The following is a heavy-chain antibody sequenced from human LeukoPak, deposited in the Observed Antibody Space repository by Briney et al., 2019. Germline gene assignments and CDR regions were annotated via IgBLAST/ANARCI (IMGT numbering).Heavy chain of an antibody. CDR3: ARGGTDYFPAGYFDL. CDR1: GGTFSSYA. CDR2: IIPIFGTA. D-gene: IGHD2/OR15-2a*01. V-gene: IGHV1-69*05. Sequence: ASVKVSCKASGGTFSSYAISWVRQAPGQGLEWMGRIIPIFGTANYAQKFQGRVTITTDESTSTAYMELSSLRSEDTAVYYCARGGTDYFPAGYFDLWGRGTLVTVSS. J-gene: IGHJ2*01.